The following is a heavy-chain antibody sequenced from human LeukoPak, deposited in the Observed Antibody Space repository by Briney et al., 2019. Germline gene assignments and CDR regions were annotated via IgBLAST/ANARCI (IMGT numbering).Heavy chain of an antibody. CDR1: GFTFDDYA. Sequence: GGSLRLSCAASGFTFDDYAMHWVRQAPGKGLEWVSLISWDGGSTYYADSVKGRFTISRDNSKNSLYLQMNSLRAEDTALCYCAKERGDWGQGTLVTVSS. V-gene: IGHV3-43D*03. J-gene: IGHJ4*02. CDR3: AKERGD. CDR2: ISWDGGST. D-gene: IGHD3-10*01.